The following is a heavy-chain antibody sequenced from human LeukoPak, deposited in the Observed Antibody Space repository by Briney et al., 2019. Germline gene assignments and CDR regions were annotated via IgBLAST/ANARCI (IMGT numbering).Heavy chain of an antibody. CDR2: VSNDGTDK. D-gene: IGHD6-19*01. Sequence: GGSLRLSRVGSGFTFSSYGMHWVRQAPGKGREWVAVVSNDGTDKNHADSVKGRFIISRDNSKNTLYLQMNKLRGEDTAVYYCAKAAGTWLAHFDYWGQGILVIVSS. J-gene: IGHJ4*02. V-gene: IGHV3-30*18. CDR3: AKAAGTWLAHFDY. CDR1: GFTFSSYG.